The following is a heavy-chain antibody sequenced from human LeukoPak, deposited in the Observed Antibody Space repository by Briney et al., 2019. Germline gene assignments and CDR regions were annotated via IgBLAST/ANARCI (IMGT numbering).Heavy chain of an antibody. CDR1: GFTFSNAW. CDR3: TTDPSQTYAPYYFDY. V-gene: IGHV3-15*01. Sequence: GGSLRLSCAASGFTFSNAWMSWVRQAPGKGLEWVGRIKSKTDGGTTDYAAPVKGRFTISRDDSKNTLYLQMNSLKTEDTAVYYCTTDPSQTYAPYYFDYWGQGTLVTVSS. D-gene: IGHD2-2*01. CDR2: IKSKTDGGTT. J-gene: IGHJ4*02.